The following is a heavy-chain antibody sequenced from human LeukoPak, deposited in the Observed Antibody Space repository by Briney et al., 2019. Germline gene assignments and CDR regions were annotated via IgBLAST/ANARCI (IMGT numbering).Heavy chain of an antibody. CDR1: GFTFSSYW. V-gene: IGHV3-7*03. D-gene: IGHD2-15*01. Sequence: GGSLRLSCAASGFTFSSYWMHWVRQAPGKGLEWVANIKQDESEKYYVDSVKGRFTVSRDNAKNSLYLQMDSLRVEDTAVYYCARPRGYCSGGSCFPSDYWGQGTLVTVSS. CDR2: IKQDESEK. CDR3: ARPRGYCSGGSCFPSDY. J-gene: IGHJ4*02.